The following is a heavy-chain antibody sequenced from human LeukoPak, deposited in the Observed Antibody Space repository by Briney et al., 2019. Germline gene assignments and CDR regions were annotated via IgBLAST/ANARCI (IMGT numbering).Heavy chain of an antibody. CDR2: MLVSGSA. J-gene: IGHJ6*03. Sequence: GTLSLTCNVSGDAMKNYYWSWIRQPAGKGLEWIGRMLVSGSANYNPSLRRRVSMSIDTSKNQFSLKLSSLSAADTAVYYCASAPYRFYYYLDVWGIGTTVTVSS. V-gene: IGHV4-4*07. D-gene: IGHD3-16*02. CDR3: ASAPYRFYYYLDV. CDR1: GDAMKNYY.